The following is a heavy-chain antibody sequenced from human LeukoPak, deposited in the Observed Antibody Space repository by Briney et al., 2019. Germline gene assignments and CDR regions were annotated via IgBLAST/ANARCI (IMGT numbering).Heavy chain of an antibody. V-gene: IGHV3-48*03. CDR1: GFTFSSYE. CDR2: ISSSGSTI. Sequence: GGSLRLSCAASGFTFSSYEMNWVRQAPGKGLEWVSYISSSGSTIYYADSVKGRFTISRDNAKNSLYLQMNSLRAEDTAVYYCAKWLRFWTAIDYWGQGILVTVSS. D-gene: IGHD5-12*01. CDR3: AKWLRFWTAIDY. J-gene: IGHJ4*02.